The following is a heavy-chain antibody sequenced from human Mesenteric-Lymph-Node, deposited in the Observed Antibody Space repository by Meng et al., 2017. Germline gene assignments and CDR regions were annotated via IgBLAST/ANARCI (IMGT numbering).Heavy chain of an antibody. J-gene: IGHJ4*02. CDR2: INAGNGNT. D-gene: IGHD2-15*01. CDR3: ARDYPDCSGGSCYSEFDY. V-gene: IGHV1-3*01. Sequence: VQLVQSGAEVKHPGPPVKVSCKSSGYTFTSYAMHGVRQAPGQRLEWMGWINAGNGNTKYSQKFQGRVTITRDTSASTAYMELSSLRSEDTAVYYCARDYPDCSGGSCYSEFDYWGQGTLVTVSS. CDR1: GYTFTSYA.